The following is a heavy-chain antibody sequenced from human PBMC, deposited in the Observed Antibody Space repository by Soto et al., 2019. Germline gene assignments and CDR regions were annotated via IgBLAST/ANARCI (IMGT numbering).Heavy chain of an antibody. D-gene: IGHD6-19*01. CDR2: IYYSGST. CDR3: ARPYSSGWYAAFDL. CDR1: GGSISTYY. Sequence: QVQLQESGPGLLKPSETLSLTCTVSGGSISTYYWSWVRQPPGKGLEWIGYIYYSGSTNYNPSLKRRVSISVDTSNNHFYLKLSSVTAADTAVYYCARPYSSGWYAAFDLWGQGTMVPVSS. V-gene: IGHV4-59*08. J-gene: IGHJ3*01.